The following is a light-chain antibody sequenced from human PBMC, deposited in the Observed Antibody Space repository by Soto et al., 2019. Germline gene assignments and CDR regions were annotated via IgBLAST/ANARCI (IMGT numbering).Light chain of an antibody. CDR3: QQYNNWPRT. CDR1: QSVSSN. Sequence: EIVMTQSPATLSVSPGERDNLSCRASQSVSSNLAWYQQKPGQAPRLLIYGASTRATGIPARFSGSGSGTEFTLTISSLQSEDFAVYYCQQYNNWPRTFGQGTKVDI. CDR2: GAS. V-gene: IGKV3-15*01. J-gene: IGKJ1*01.